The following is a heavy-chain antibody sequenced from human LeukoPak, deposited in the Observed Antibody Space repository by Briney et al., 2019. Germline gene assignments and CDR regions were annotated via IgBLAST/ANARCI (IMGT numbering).Heavy chain of an antibody. Sequence: SGTLSLTCTVSGGSISSYYWSWIRQPPGKGLEWIGYIYYSGSTNYNPSLKSRVTISVDTSKNQFSLKLSSVTAADTAVYYCARPRITIFGVVIDDAFDIWGQGTMVTVSS. CDR3: ARPRITIFGVVIDDAFDI. V-gene: IGHV4-59*12. J-gene: IGHJ3*02. CDR2: IYYSGST. D-gene: IGHD3-3*01. CDR1: GGSISSYY.